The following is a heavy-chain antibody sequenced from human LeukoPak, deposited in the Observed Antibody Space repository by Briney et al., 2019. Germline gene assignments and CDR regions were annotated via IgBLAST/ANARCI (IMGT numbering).Heavy chain of an antibody. CDR2: ISGSGGST. D-gene: IGHD2-8*02. Sequence: SLXLSXAASGFTXSSYAMSWVRQAPGKGLEWVSAISGSGGSTYYADSVRGRFTISRDNSKNTLYLQMNSLRAEDTAVYYCARGGSGQSPYWGQGTLVTVSS. J-gene: IGHJ4*02. CDR3: ARGGSGQSPY. CDR1: GFTXSSYA. V-gene: IGHV3-23*01.